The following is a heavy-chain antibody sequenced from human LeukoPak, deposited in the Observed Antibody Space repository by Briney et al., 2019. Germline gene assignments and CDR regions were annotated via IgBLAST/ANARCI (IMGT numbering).Heavy chain of an antibody. CDR2: ISTYNDNT. D-gene: IGHD3-10*01. V-gene: IGHV1-18*01. CDR1: GYTFINYG. CDR3: ARGGGMVRGVIIDYYYYYMDV. Sequence: ASVKVSCKASGYTFINYGITWVRQAPGQGLEWRGWISTYNDNTNYAQKFQGRVTMTRDTSISTAYMELSRLRSDDTAVYYCARGGGMVRGVIIDYYYYYMDVWGKGTTVTISS. J-gene: IGHJ6*03.